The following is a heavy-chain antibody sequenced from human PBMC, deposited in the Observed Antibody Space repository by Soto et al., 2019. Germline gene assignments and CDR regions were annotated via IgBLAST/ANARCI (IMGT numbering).Heavy chain of an antibody. V-gene: IGHV4-59*11. J-gene: IGHJ6*02. Sequence: KTSETLSLTCTVSGGSISSHYWSWIRQPPGKGLEWIGNIHYSGSTNYNPSLKSRVTISVDTSKNQFSLRLTSVTAADTAVYYFARVPQSRDGYNYPYYYSGMDVWGQGTTVTVSS. D-gene: IGHD5-12*01. CDR3: ARVPQSRDGYNYPYYYSGMDV. CDR2: IHYSGST. CDR1: GGSISSHY.